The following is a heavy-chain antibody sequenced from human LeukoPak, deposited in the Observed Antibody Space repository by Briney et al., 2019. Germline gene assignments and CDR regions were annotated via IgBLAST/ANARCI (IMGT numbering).Heavy chain of an antibody. V-gene: IGHV5-51*01. CDR1: GYRFTSYW. J-gene: IGHJ5*02. CDR2: IYPGDSDT. D-gene: IGHD6-19*01. Sequence: GESLQISCKGSGYRFTSYWIGWGRQMPGKGLEGMGIIYPGDSDTRYSPSFQGQVTISADKSISTAYLQWSSLKASDTAMYYCARDGSGWYSRWFDPWGQGTLVTVSS. CDR3: ARDGSGWYSRWFDP.